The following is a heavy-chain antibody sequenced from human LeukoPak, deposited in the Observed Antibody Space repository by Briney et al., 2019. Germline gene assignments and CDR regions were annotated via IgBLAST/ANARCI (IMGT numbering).Heavy chain of an antibody. CDR1: GGSSSDYY. J-gene: IGHJ4*02. D-gene: IGHD2-2*01. CDR2: INHSGST. V-gene: IGHV4-34*01. CDR3: AREKGYCVSTNCYGGFFDY. Sequence: SETLSLTCAVYGGSSSDYYWSWIRQPPGKGLEWIGEINHSGSTIYNPSLRSRVTISVDTSKNQISLKLSSVTAADTAMYYCAREKGYCVSTNCYGGFFDYWGQGTLVTVSS.